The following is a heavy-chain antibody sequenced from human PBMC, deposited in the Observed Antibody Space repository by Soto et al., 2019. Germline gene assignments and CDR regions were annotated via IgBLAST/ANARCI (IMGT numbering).Heavy chain of an antibody. V-gene: IGHV4-59*08. D-gene: IGHD5-12*01. CDR3: ARAGVATIYPGNNWFDP. Sequence: PSETLSLTCTVSGGSISTYYWTWIRQSPGKGPEWIGYVYHSGTTNYNPSLESRVTMSLDTSKNQFSLNLSSVTAADTAMYYCARAGVATIYPGNNWFDPWGQGTLVTVSS. J-gene: IGHJ5*02. CDR1: GGSISTYY. CDR2: VYHSGTT.